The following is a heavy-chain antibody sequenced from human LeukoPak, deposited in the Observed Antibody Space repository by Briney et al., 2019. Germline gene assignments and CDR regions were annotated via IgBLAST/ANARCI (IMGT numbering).Heavy chain of an antibody. CDR1: GLTFDDYC. J-gene: IGHJ4*02. V-gene: IGHV3-20*04. D-gene: IGHD2-2*02. CDR2: INGKGGST. Sequence: GRSLRLSCAVSGLTFDDYCMSWVRHAPGKGLEWVSGINGKGGSTGYADTVKGRFTISRDNAKNSLYLQMNSLRAEDTALYYCARGYCSSTSCYTFDYWGQGTLVTVSS. CDR3: ARGYCSSTSCYTFDY.